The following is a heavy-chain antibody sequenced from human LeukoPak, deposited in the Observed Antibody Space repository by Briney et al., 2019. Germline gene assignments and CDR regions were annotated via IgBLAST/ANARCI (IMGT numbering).Heavy chain of an antibody. V-gene: IGHV4-4*07. Sequence: SETLSLTCTVSGGSISTYHWSWIRQPAGKGLEWIGRIYTSGSTKYNPSLKSRVTISVDTSKNHFSLKLSSVTAADTAVYYCARGALKWELPPIRARKSYYFDYWGQGTLVTVSS. CDR3: ARGALKWELPPIRARKSYYFDY. J-gene: IGHJ4*02. D-gene: IGHD1-26*01. CDR1: GGSISTYH. CDR2: IYTSGST.